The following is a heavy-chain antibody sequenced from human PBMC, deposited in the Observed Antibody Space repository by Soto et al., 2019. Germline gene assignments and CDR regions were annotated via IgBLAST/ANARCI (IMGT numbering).Heavy chain of an antibody. CDR3: AKDRPSSLGSSWYRGYYYGMDV. V-gene: IGHV3-30*18. CDR2: ISYDGSNK. Sequence: SGFTFSSYGMHWVRQAPGKGLEWVAVISYDGSNKYYADSVKGRFTISRDNSKNTLYLQMNSLRAEDTAVYYCAKDRPSSLGSSWYRGYYYGMDVWGQGTTVTVSS. CDR1: GFTFSSYG. J-gene: IGHJ6*02. D-gene: IGHD6-13*01.